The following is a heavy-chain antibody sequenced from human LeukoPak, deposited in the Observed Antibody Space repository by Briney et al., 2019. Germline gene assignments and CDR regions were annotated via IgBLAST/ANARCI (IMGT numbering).Heavy chain of an antibody. D-gene: IGHD6-19*01. CDR2: IIPILGIA. V-gene: IGHV1-69*04. CDR3: ASQYSSGPTTPYGY. J-gene: IGHJ4*02. CDR1: GGTFSSYA. Sequence: ASVKVSCKASGGTFSSYAISWVRQAPGQGLEWMGRIIPILGIANYAQKFQGRVTITADKSTSTAYMELSSLRSEDTAVYYCASQYSSGPTTPYGYWGQGTLVTVSS.